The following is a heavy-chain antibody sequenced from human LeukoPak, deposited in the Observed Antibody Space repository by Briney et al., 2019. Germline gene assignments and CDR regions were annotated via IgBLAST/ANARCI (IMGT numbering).Heavy chain of an antibody. V-gene: IGHV3-30*02. CDR3: AKDRDPYQVLLYSDY. Sequence: PGGSLRLSCAASGFTFSSYAMHWVRQAPGKGLEWVAFIRYDGSNKYYADSVKGRFTISRDNSKNTLYLQMNSLRAEDTAVYYCAKDRDPYQVLLYSDYWGQGTLVTASS. CDR1: GFTFSSYA. D-gene: IGHD2-2*01. J-gene: IGHJ4*02. CDR2: IRYDGSNK.